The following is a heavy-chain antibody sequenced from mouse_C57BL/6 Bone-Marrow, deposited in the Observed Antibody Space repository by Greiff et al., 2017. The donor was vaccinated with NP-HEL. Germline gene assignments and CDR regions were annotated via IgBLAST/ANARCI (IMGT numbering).Heavy chain of an antibody. CDR1: GYTFTDYN. Sequence: EVQLQQSGPELVKPGASVKIPCKASGYTFTDYNMDWVKQSHGKSLEWIGDINPNNGGTIYNQKFKGKATLTVDKSSSTAYMELRSLTSEDTAVYYCARGAIYYDPWFAYWGQGTLVTVSA. CDR2: INPNNGGT. V-gene: IGHV1-18*01. J-gene: IGHJ3*01. CDR3: ARGAIYYDPWFAY. D-gene: IGHD2-4*01.